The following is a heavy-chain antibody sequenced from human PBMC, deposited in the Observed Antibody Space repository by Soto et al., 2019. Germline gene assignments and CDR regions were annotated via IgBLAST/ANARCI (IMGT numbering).Heavy chain of an antibody. Sequence: EVQLLESGGGLVQPGGSLRLSCAASGFTFSSYAMNWVRQAPGKGREWVSSITSGGSSYYADSVKGRFSTSRDHSKNTLYLQVNILRAEDTAGYYCAKDKYDYWGQGTLDTVSS. CDR2: ITSGGSS. V-gene: IGHV3-23*01. J-gene: IGHJ4*02. CDR1: GFTFSSYA. CDR3: AKDKYDY. D-gene: IGHD5-12*01.